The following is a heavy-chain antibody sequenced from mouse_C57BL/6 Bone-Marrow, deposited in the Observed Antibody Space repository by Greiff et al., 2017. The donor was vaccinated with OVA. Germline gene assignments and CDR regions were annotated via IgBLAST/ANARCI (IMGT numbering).Heavy chain of an antibody. Sequence: QVQLKQSGAELVKPGASVKMSCKASGYTFTSYWITWVKQRPGQGLEWIGDIYPGSGSTNYNEKFKSKATLTVDTSSSTAYMQLSSLTSEDSAVYYCARSLTGTPFAYWGQGTLVTVSA. CDR3: ARSLTGTPFAY. CDR2: IYPGSGST. CDR1: GYTFTSYW. J-gene: IGHJ3*01. V-gene: IGHV1-55*01. D-gene: IGHD4-1*01.